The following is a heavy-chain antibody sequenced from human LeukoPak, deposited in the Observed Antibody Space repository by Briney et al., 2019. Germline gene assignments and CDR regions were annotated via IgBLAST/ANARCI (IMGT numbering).Heavy chain of an antibody. D-gene: IGHD5-18*01. CDR2: IKQDGSEK. V-gene: IGHV3-7*03. Sequence: PGGSLRLSCAATGFTFSSYWMSWVRQAPGKGLEWVANIKQDGSEKYYVDSVKGRFTISRDNSDNSLYLQMSSLRTEDTALYYCAKDTSGHSFGYAGGYIDYWGQGTLVTVSS. CDR3: AKDTSGHSFGYAGGYIDY. CDR1: GFTFSSYW. J-gene: IGHJ4*02.